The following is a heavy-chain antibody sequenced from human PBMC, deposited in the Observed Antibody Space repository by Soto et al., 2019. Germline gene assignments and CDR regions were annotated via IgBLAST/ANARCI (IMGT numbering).Heavy chain of an antibody. CDR1: GCTFTGYY. CDR2: INPNSGGT. D-gene: IGHD1-1*01. Sequence: GASVKVSCKASGCTFTGYYMHWVRQAPGQGLEWMGWINPNSGGTNYAQKFQGRVTMTRDTSISTAYMELSRLRSDDTAVYYCATFTPTIGFTFDYWGQGTLVTVSS. V-gene: IGHV1-2*02. J-gene: IGHJ4*02. CDR3: ATFTPTIGFTFDY.